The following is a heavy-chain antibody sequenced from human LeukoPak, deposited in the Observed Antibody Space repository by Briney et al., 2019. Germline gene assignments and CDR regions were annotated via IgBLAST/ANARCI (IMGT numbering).Heavy chain of an antibody. CDR3: AKEGHSSGLAGSFDV. CDR1: GFTFSSYA. D-gene: IGHD3-22*01. Sequence: GGSLRLSCAASGFTFSSYAMSWVRQAPGKGLEWVSAISGSGGSTYYADSVKGRFTISRDNSKNTLYLQMNSLRVGDTAVYYCAKEGHSSGLAGSFDVWGLGTMVTVSS. CDR2: ISGSGGST. V-gene: IGHV3-23*01. J-gene: IGHJ3*01.